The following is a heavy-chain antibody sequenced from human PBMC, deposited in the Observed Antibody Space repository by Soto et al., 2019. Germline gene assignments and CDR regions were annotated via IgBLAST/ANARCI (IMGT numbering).Heavy chain of an antibody. CDR2: ISWNSGSI. CDR1: GFTFDDYA. J-gene: IGHJ3*02. D-gene: IGHD3-22*01. CDR3: AKDNAAYYYDSSGYSNFDI. Sequence: GGSLRLSCAASGFTFDDYAMHWVRQAPGKGLEWVSGISWNSGSIGYADSVKGRFTISRDNAKNSLYLQMNSLRAEDTALYYCAKDNAAYYYDSSGYSNFDIWGQGTMVT. V-gene: IGHV3-9*01.